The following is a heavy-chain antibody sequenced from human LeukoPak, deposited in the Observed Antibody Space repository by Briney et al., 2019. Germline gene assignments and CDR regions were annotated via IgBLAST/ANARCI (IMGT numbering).Heavy chain of an antibody. J-gene: IGHJ4*02. CDR1: GYTFSSCA. CDR2: IDTKTGNP. D-gene: IGHD3-22*01. V-gene: IGHV7-4-1*02. CDR3: AIHPSDSSGYFSY. Sequence: ASVKVSCKASGYTFSSCAINWMRQAPGQGLEYMGWIDTKTGNPTYAQGFTGRFVFSLDTSVSTAYLQISSLKAEDTAVYYCAIHPSDSSGYFSYWGQGALVTVSS.